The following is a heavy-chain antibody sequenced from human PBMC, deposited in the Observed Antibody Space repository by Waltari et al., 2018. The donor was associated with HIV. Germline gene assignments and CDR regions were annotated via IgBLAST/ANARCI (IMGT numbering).Heavy chain of an antibody. V-gene: IGHV4-39*01. J-gene: IGHJ6*02. CDR1: GGSVINRDYY. CDR2: IYYTGTT. Sequence: QLQLQQSGPGLVMPSETLSLTCTVSGGSVINRDYYWDFIRQSPGKGLEWIGNIYYTGTTFYNPSLKSRVTMSADLSKNQFSLRLRSVTAADTAIYYCAIRPRMAGFYLYYGMDVWGQGTTVTVSS. CDR3: AIRPRMAGFYLYYGMDV. D-gene: IGHD2-8*01.